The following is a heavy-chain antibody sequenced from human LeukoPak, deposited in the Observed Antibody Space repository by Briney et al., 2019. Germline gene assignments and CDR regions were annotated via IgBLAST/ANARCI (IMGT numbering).Heavy chain of an antibody. Sequence: PGGSLRLSCAASGFTFSSYGMHWVRQAPGKGLEWVAFIRYDGSNKYYADSVKGRFTISRDNSKNTLYLQMNSLRAEDTAVYYCARTLRMERGFDYWGQGALVTVSS. CDR2: IRYDGSNK. V-gene: IGHV3-30*02. CDR1: GFTFSSYG. J-gene: IGHJ4*02. CDR3: ARTLRMERGFDY. D-gene: IGHD1-14*01.